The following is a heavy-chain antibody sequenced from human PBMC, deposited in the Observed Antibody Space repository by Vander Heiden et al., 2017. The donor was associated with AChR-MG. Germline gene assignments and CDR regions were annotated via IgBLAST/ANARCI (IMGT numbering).Heavy chain of an antibody. CDR1: GFTFSSYG. CDR2: ISYDGSNK. V-gene: IGHV3-30*18. Sequence: QVQLVESGGGVVQPGRSLRLSCAASGFTFSSYGMQWVRQAPGKGLEWVAVISYDGSNKYYADSVKGRFTISRDNSKNTLYLQMNSLRAEDTAVYYCAKGRITLVRGVPRTEYYFDYWGQGTLVTVSS. J-gene: IGHJ4*02. D-gene: IGHD3-10*01. CDR3: AKGRITLVRGVPRTEYYFDY.